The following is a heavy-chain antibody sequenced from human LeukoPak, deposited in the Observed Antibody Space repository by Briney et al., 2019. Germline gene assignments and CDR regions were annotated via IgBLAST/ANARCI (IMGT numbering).Heavy chain of an antibody. Sequence: GGSLRLSCVVSGLPFSSSSMNWVRQVQGKGLEWLSYISTDSGTVHYANSVKGRFTVSRDNARSSLFLQMDSLRVEDTGVYFCAIVSPYEECHWGPGTL. D-gene: IGHD3-22*01. J-gene: IGHJ4*01. CDR3: AIVSPYEECH. CDR2: ISTDSGTV. V-gene: IGHV3-48*01. CDR1: GLPFSSSS.